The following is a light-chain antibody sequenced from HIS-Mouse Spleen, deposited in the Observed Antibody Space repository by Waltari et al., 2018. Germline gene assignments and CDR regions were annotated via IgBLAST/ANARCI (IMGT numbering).Light chain of an antibody. CDR1: ALPKHS. Sequence: SYELTQPPSVSVSPGQTARITCPGDALPKHSAYLYQQKSGQAPLLVIYEDSKRPSGIPERFSGSSSGTMATLTISGAQVEDEADYYCYSTDSSGNHRVFGGGTKLTVL. CDR2: EDS. CDR3: YSTDSSGNHRV. J-gene: IGLJ2*01. V-gene: IGLV3-10*01.